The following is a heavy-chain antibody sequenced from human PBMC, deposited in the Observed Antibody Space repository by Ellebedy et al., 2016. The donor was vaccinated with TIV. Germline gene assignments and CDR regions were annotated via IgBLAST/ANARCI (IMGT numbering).Heavy chain of an antibody. J-gene: IGHJ5*02. CDR1: SGTISGYY. Sequence: AGSLRLSXTVSSGTISGYYWNWIRQPPGKGLEWIGYMYDSEHIDYNPSLRSRVTLSIDTSKNQFSLKLSSVTAADTAVYYCARSKKGDSSGWYFWFDPWGQGTLVTVSS. D-gene: IGHD6-19*01. V-gene: IGHV4-59*01. CDR3: ARSKKGDSSGWYFWFDP. CDR2: MYDSEHI.